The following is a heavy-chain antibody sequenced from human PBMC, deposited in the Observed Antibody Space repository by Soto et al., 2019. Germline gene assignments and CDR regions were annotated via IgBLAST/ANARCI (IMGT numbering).Heavy chain of an antibody. Sequence: SETLSLTCTFSVDSISNYYWSCIRQPPGKGLEWIGYTYYNGDTKYNPALRSRVTMSEDTSKNQFSLRLSSVTAADTAVYFCARGPAYIDGWRTFEPWGRGILVSVSS. D-gene: IGHD6-19*01. CDR2: TYYNGDT. V-gene: IGHV4-59*01. CDR1: VDSISNYY. CDR3: ARGPAYIDGWRTFEP. J-gene: IGHJ5*02.